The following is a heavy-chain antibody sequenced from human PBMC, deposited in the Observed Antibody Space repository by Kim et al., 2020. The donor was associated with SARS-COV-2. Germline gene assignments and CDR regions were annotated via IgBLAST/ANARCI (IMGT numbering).Heavy chain of an antibody. CDR1: GFTFSSYG. CDR2: ISYDGSNK. V-gene: IGHV3-30*18. Sequence: GGSLRLSCAASGFTFSSYGMHWVRQAPGKGLEWVADISYDGSNKYYADSVKGRFTISRDNSKNTLYLQMNSLRAEDTAVYYCAKVGQNTAMVAPFDYWGQGTLVTVSS. CDR3: AKVGQNTAMVAPFDY. J-gene: IGHJ4*02. D-gene: IGHD5-18*01.